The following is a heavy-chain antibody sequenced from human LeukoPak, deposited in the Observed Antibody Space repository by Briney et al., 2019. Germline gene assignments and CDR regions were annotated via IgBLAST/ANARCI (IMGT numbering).Heavy chain of an antibody. CDR1: GFTVSSNY. Sequence: PGGSLRLSCAASGFTVSSNYMSWVRQAPGKGLEWVSSISSSSSYIYYADSVKGRFTISRDNAKNSLYLQMNSLRAEDTAVYYCARDGDYNAWYFDYWGQGTLVTVSS. J-gene: IGHJ4*02. CDR2: ISSSSSYI. CDR3: ARDGDYNAWYFDY. V-gene: IGHV3-21*01. D-gene: IGHD4-17*01.